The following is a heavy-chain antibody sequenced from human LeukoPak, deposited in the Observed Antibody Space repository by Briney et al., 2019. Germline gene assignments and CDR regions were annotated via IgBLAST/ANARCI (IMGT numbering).Heavy chain of an antibody. D-gene: IGHD1-20*01. CDR3: ARGRYNWNRTGVKYFQH. J-gene: IGHJ1*01. CDR1: GYTFTSYG. V-gene: IGHV1-46*01. Sequence: ASVKVSCKASGYTFTSYGISWVRQAPGQGLEWMGIINPSGGSTSYAQKFQGRVTMTRDTSTSTVYMELSSLRSEDTAVYYCARGRYNWNRTGVKYFQHWGQGTLVTVSS. CDR2: INPSGGST.